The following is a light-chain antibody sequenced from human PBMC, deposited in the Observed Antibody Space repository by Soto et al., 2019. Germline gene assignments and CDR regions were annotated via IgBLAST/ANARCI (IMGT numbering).Light chain of an antibody. CDR1: QSVSSN. J-gene: IGKJ2*01. CDR3: QQYNNWPET. Sequence: EIVMTQSPATLSVSPEERATLSCRASQSVSSNLAWYQQKPGQAPRLLIYGASTRATGIPARFSGSGSGTEFTLTISSLQSEDFAVYCCQQYNNWPETFGQGTKLEIK. CDR2: GAS. V-gene: IGKV3-15*01.